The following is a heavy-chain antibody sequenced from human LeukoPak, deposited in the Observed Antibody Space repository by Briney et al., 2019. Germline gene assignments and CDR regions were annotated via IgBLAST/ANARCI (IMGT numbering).Heavy chain of an antibody. CDR1: GDSVSSNSAA. CDR3: ARESSAYDRPFDY. V-gene: IGHV6-1*01. Sequence: SQTLSLTCAISGDSVSSNSAAWNWIRRSPSRGLEWLVRTYYRSKWYNNYAVSVKSRITINPDTSKNQFSLQLNSVTPEDTAVYYCARESSAYDRPFDYWGQGTLVTVSS. CDR2: TYYRSKWYN. J-gene: IGHJ4*02. D-gene: IGHD5-12*01.